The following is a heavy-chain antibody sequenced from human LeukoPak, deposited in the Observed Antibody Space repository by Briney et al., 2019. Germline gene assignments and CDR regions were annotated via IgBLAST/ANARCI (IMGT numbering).Heavy chain of an antibody. CDR3: ARGHFGGSYYFDY. D-gene: IGHD1-26*01. CDR2: INHSGST. J-gene: IGHJ4*02. Sequence: PSETLSLTCAVYGGSFSGYYWSWIRQPPGKGLEWIGEINHSGSTNYNPSLKSRVTISVDTSKNQFSLKLSSVTAADTAVYYCARGHFGGSYYFDYWGQGTLVTVPS. CDR1: GGSFSGYY. V-gene: IGHV4-34*01.